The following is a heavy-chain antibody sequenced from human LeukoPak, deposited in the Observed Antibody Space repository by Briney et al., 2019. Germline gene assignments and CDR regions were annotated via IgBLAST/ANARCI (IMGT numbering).Heavy chain of an antibody. CDR3: ARDSDCSGGSCYFDY. V-gene: IGHV4-59*01. CDR2: IYYSGST. CDR1: GGSISSYY. J-gene: IGHJ4*02. Sequence: SETLSLTCTVSGGSISSYYWGWIRQPPGKGLEWIGYIYYSGSTNYNPSLKSRVTISVDTSKNQFSLKLSSVTAADTAVYYCARDSDCSGGSCYFDYWGQGTLVTVSS. D-gene: IGHD2-15*01.